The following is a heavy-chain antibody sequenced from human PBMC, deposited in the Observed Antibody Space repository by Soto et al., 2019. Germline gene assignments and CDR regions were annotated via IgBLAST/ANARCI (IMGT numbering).Heavy chain of an antibody. D-gene: IGHD6-13*01. CDR1: GYTFTSYY. CDR2: INPSGGST. Sequence: GASVKVSCKASGYTFTSYYRHWVRQAPGQGLEWMGTINPSGGSTGYAQKFQGRLTMTRDTSTSTAYMELSSLRSEDTAVYYCARDPATEQLAFDYWGQGTLVTVSS. J-gene: IGHJ4*02. CDR3: ARDPATEQLAFDY. V-gene: IGHV1-46*01.